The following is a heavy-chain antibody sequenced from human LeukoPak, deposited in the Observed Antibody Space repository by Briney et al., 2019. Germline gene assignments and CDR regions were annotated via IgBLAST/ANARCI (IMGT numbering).Heavy chain of an antibody. CDR2: ISGSGGST. CDR3: AKDRYSGSSMVYFQH. V-gene: IGHV3-23*01. CDR1: GFTFSSYA. Sequence: GGSLILSCAASGFTFSSYAMSWVRQAPGKGLEWVSAISGSGGSTYYADSVKGRFAISRDNSKNTLYLQMNSLRAEDTAVYYCAKDRYSGSSMVYFQHWGQGTLVTVSS. D-gene: IGHD1-26*01. J-gene: IGHJ1*01.